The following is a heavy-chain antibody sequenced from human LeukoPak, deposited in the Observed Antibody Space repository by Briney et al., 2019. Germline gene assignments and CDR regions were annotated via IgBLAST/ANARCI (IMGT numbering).Heavy chain of an antibody. V-gene: IGHV3-23*01. CDR1: GFTFSSYS. CDR3: ARDLLHKYCSGGSCITAPFDY. D-gene: IGHD2-15*01. J-gene: IGHJ4*02. Sequence: GGSLRLSCAASGFTFSSYSMNWVRQAPGKGLEWVSAISGSDSGTYHADSVRGRFTISRDNSKNTLYLQMNSLRAEDTAVYYCARDLLHKYCSGGSCITAPFDYWGQGTLVTVSS. CDR2: ISGSDSGT.